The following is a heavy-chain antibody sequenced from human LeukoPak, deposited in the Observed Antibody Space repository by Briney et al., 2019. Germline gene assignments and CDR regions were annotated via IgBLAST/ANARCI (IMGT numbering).Heavy chain of an antibody. CDR3: ARGPYGADDY. D-gene: IGHD4/OR15-4a*01. V-gene: IGHV4-34*01. J-gene: IGHJ4*02. Sequence: PSETLSLTCAVYGGSFSGYYWSWIRQPPGKGLEWIGEINHSGSTNYNPSLKSRVTISVDTSKNQFSLKLSSVTAADTAVYYCARGPYGADDYWGQETLVTVSS. CDR1: GGSFSGYY. CDR2: INHSGST.